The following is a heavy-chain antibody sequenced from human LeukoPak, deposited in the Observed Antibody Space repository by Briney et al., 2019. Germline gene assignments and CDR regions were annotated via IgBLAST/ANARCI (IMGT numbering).Heavy chain of an antibody. CDR1: GFTFSDYY. CDR2: ISGSGSYT. D-gene: IGHD6-13*01. V-gene: IGHV3-11*06. J-gene: IGHJ4*02. Sequence: GGSLRLSCAASGFTFSDYYMTWIRQAPGKGLEWLSYISGSGSYTNYADSVKGRFTTSRDSAKSSLYLQMNSLRAEDTAVYYCARVGSIAAAGTPDYWGQGTLVTVSS. CDR3: ARVGSIAAAGTPDY.